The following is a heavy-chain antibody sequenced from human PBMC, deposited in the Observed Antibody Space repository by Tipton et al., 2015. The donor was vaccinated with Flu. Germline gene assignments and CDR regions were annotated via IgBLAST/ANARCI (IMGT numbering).Heavy chain of an antibody. CDR2: LYYSGST. J-gene: IGHJ4*02. CDR3: ARGSGHANAYVDY. V-gene: IGHV4-39*01. D-gene: IGHD6-19*01. Sequence: TLSLTCTVSGDSISSSSYYWGWIRQPPGKGLEWIGSLYYSGSTYYNPSLKSRVTISVDTSKNQFSLKLSSVTAADTAVYYCARGSGHANAYVDYWGRGTLVTVSS. CDR1: GDSISSSSYY.